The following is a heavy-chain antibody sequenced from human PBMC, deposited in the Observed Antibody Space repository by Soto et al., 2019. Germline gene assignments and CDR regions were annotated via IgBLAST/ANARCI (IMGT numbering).Heavy chain of an antibody. Sequence: SRMSQMPGKGLEWMGRIDPSDSYPNYSPSFQGHVTISADKSISTAYLQWSSLKASDTAMYYCARLVNIFAFDIWGKGTMV. J-gene: IGHJ3*02. CDR2: IDPSDSYP. V-gene: IGHV5-10-1*01. CDR3: ARLVNIFAFDI. D-gene: IGHD2-21*01.